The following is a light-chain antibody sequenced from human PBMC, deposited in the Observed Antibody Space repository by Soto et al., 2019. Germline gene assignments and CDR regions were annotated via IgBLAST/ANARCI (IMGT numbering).Light chain of an antibody. CDR1: MRDVGAYNL. J-gene: IGLJ3*02. CDR3: SAYTARGSLV. CDR2: EVR. Sequence: QSALTQPASVSGSAGQSITISCSGTMRDVGAYNLVSWYQQHPGTAPKLIIYEVRNRPSGISSRFSGSRSGNTASLTISGLQSEDEGDYYCSAYTARGSLVFGGGTKVTLL. V-gene: IGLV2-14*01.